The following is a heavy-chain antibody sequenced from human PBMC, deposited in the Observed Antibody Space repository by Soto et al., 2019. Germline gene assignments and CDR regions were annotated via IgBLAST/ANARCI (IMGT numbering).Heavy chain of an antibody. Sequence: GGALSLSSAASGFTFISYAMNWVRQTQEKGLEWVSSISSTSSYTHYSDSVKGRFTISRDNANNSLFLQMNSLRAEDTATYYCARDLALAGNYWGQGVLVTVSS. J-gene: IGHJ4*02. CDR3: ARDLALAGNY. CDR1: GFTFISYA. D-gene: IGHD6-19*01. CDR2: ISSTSSYT. V-gene: IGHV3-21*01.